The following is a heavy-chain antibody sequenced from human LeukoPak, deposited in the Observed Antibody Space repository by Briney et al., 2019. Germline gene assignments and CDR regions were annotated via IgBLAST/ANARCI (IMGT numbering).Heavy chain of an antibody. Sequence: PGGSLRLSCAASGFTFSSFGMHWVRQAPGKGLEWVSSISSSSSYIYYADSVKGRFTISRDNAKNSLYLQMNSLRAEDTAVYYCARGALFDYWGQGTLVTVSS. D-gene: IGHD4/OR15-4a*01. CDR1: GFTFSSFG. V-gene: IGHV3-21*01. J-gene: IGHJ4*02. CDR3: ARGALFDY. CDR2: ISSSSSYI.